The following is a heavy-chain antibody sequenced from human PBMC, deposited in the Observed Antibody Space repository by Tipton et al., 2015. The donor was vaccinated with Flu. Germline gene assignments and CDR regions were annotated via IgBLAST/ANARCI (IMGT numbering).Heavy chain of an antibody. J-gene: IGHJ5*02. D-gene: IGHD1-26*01. Sequence: SLRLSCAASGFTFSRYAMSWVRQAPGKGLEWLSYISPSGDIIDTDSVKGRFTISRDNAKKSAYLQLNSLRAEDTAVYFCARDRSIYSGRRGTFDHWGQGTLVTVSS. CDR2: ISPSGDII. CDR3: ARDRSIYSGRRGTFDH. V-gene: IGHV3-11*01. CDR1: GFTFSRYA.